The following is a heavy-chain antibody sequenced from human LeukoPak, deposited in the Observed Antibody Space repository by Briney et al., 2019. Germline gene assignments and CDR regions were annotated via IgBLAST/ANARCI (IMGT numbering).Heavy chain of an antibody. CDR2: INPSGGST. J-gene: IGHJ4*02. V-gene: IGHV1-46*01. Sequence: ASVKVSCKASGYTFTSYYMHWVRQAPGQGLEWMGIINPSGGSTSYAQKFQGGVTMTRDTSTSTVYMELSSLRSEDTAVYYCARDRQSLRLIAAAGTGFDYWGQGTLVTISS. D-gene: IGHD6-13*01. CDR1: GYTFTSYY. CDR3: ARDRQSLRLIAAAGTGFDY.